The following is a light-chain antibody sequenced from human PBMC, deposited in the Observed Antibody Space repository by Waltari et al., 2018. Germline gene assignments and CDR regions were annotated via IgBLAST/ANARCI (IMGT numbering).Light chain of an antibody. J-gene: IGLJ2*01. V-gene: IGLV2-8*01. Sequence: QSALTQPPSASGSPGQSVTISCTGTSNAVASYNSVSWYQQHPGKAPKLMIYEVSMRPSGVPDRFSGSKSDNTASLTVSGLQAEDEADYYCSSFAGNNNVVFGGGTKLTVL. CDR3: SSFAGNNNVV. CDR1: SNAVASYNS. CDR2: EVS.